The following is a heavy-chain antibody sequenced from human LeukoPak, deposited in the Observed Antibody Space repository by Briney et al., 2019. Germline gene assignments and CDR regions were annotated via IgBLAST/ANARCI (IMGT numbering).Heavy chain of an antibody. J-gene: IGHJ3*02. D-gene: IGHD3-22*01. V-gene: IGHV3-23*01. Sequence: PGGSLRLSCAASGFTFSSYAMSWVRQAPGKGLEWVSAISGSGGSTYYADSVKGRFTISRDNSKNTLYLQMNSLRAEDTAVYYCAKDHRTVVITSDAFDTWGQGTMVTVSS. CDR3: AKDHRTVVITSDAFDT. CDR2: ISGSGGST. CDR1: GFTFSSYA.